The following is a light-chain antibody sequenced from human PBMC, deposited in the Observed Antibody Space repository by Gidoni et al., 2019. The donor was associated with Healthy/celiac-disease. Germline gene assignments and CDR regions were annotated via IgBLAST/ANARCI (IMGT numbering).Light chain of an antibody. CDR3: QQYNSSPLG. V-gene: IGKV3-15*01. CDR2: GAS. Sequence: IAMTQSPATLSGSPGDRATLSCRASHSVSSNLAWYQQKPGQAPRLLIYGASTRATGIPARFSGSGSGTEFTLTISSLQSEDFAVYYCQQYNSSPLGFGQGTKVEIK. CDR1: HSVSSN. J-gene: IGKJ1*01.